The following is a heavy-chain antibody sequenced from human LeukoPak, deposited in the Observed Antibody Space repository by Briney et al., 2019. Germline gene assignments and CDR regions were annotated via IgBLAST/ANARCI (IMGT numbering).Heavy chain of an antibody. D-gene: IGHD1-26*01. CDR2: IRNKANSYTT. J-gene: IGHJ4*02. Sequence: GGSLRLSCAASGFTFSDHYMDWVCQAPGKGLEWVGRIRNKANSYTTEYAASVKGRFTISRDDSKNSLYLQMNSLKCEDTAVYYCAREWDSGSYYLGYFDYWGQGTLVTVSS. CDR1: GFTFSDHY. V-gene: IGHV3-72*01. CDR3: AREWDSGSYYLGYFDY.